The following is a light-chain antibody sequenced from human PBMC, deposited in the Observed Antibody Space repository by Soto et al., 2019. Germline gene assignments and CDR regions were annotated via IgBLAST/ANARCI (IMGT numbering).Light chain of an antibody. CDR2: EVS. Sequence: QSVLTQPPSASGSPGQSVTISCTGTSSDVGGYNYVSWYQQHPGKAPKLMIYEVSKRPSGVPDRLSGSKSGNTASQTVSGLQDEDEADYYCSSYLGSNNVVFGGGTKLTVL. J-gene: IGLJ2*01. V-gene: IGLV2-8*01. CDR1: SSDVGGYNY. CDR3: SSYLGSNNVV.